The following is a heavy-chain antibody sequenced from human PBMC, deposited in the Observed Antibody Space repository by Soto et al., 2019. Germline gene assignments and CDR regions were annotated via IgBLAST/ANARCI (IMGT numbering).Heavy chain of an antibody. V-gene: IGHV1-18*01. CDR2: ISTFNGKT. J-gene: IGHJ3*01. CDR3: ARLLTEGVTFREDAFDL. Sequence: QVQLVQSGGDVKTPGASVKVSCTTFRYTFTSHGIAWVRQAPGQGLERMGWISTFNGKTDYAQKFQGRVTMTADTLTSTVHMELRSLRSDDTAVYYCARLLTEGVTFREDAFDLWGQGTKVTVSS. CDR1: RYTFTSHG. D-gene: IGHD3-9*01.